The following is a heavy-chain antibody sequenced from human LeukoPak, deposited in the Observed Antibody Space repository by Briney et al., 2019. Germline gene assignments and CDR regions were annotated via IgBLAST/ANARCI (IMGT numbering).Heavy chain of an antibody. CDR3: ARDDCSGGSCYGNFDL. CDR1: GGSFSGYY. CDR2: INHSGST. Sequence: SETLSLTCAVYGGSFSGYYWSWIRQPPGKGLEWIGEINHSGSTNYNPSLKSRVTISVDTSKNQFSLKLSSVTAADTAVYYCARDDCSGGSCYGNFDLWGRGTLVTVSS. V-gene: IGHV4-34*01. J-gene: IGHJ2*01. D-gene: IGHD2-15*01.